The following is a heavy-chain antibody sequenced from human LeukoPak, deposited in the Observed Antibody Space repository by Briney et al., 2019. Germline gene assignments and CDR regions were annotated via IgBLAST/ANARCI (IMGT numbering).Heavy chain of an antibody. CDR1: GGSISSGDYS. CDR2: IFHTGST. V-gene: IGHV4-30-2*01. Sequence: SQTLSLTCAVSGGSISSGDYSWSWIRQPPGKGPEWMGYIFHTGSTYYNPSLKSRVTISLDMSTNQFSLRLSSVTAADTAVYYCARHTILTGRIFDYWGQGTLVTVSS. D-gene: IGHD3-9*01. J-gene: IGHJ4*02. CDR3: ARHTILTGRIFDY.